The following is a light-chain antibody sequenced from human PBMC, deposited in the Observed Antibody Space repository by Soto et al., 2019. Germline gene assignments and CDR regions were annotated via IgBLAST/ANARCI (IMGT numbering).Light chain of an antibody. J-gene: IGLJ1*01. CDR1: SSDVGGYNY. Sequence: QSALTQPASVSGSPGQSITISCTGTSSDVGGYNYVSWYQQHPGKAPKLMIYEVSNRPSGVSNRFSGSKSGNTASLTISGLQAEDEADYYCSSYTSSSTTPSVFGTGTKLTVL. CDR2: EVS. CDR3: SSYTSSSTTPSV. V-gene: IGLV2-14*01.